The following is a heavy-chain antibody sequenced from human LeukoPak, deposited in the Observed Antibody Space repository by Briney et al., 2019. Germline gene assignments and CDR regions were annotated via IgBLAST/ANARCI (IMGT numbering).Heavy chain of an antibody. CDR1: GDSIKSTYYY. D-gene: IGHD2-15*01. CDR3: GRAAVKGRGGSFIAVVVTPPGFFGY. Sequence: SEILSLTCTVSGDSIKSTYYYWGWIRQSPGKGLEWIGNVHYSGSPYYNPSLESRVTISVDTSKNQFSLNLNSVTAADTALYYCGRAAVKGRGGSFIAVVVTPPGFFGYWGQGKLVTVSS. J-gene: IGHJ4*02. V-gene: IGHV4-39*07. CDR2: VHYSGSP.